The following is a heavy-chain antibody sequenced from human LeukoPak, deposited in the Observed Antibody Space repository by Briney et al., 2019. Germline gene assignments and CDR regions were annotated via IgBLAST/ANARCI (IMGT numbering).Heavy chain of an antibody. D-gene: IGHD3-22*01. V-gene: IGHV3-53*01. Sequence: PGGSLRLSCAASGFTVSSNYMSWVRQAPGKGLEWVSVIYSGGSTYYADSLKGRFTISRDNSKNTLYLQMNSLRAEDTAVYYCARDSDSSGYSPFDIWGQGTMVTVSS. CDR2: IYSGGST. CDR1: GFTVSSNY. CDR3: ARDSDSSGYSPFDI. J-gene: IGHJ3*02.